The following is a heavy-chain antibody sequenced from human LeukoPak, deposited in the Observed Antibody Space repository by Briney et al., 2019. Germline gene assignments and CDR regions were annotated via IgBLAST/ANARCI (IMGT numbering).Heavy chain of an antibody. CDR3: SEGYFEPFDH. CDR1: GVSVSTSH. J-gene: IGHJ4*02. Sequence: SETLSLNCNVSGVSVSTSHWIWIRQRPGKGLEWIGCLSYTGKTDYNPSLKSRVSISLGSSNNHFSLKLTSVTAADTAVYYCSEGYFEPFDHWGQGILVTVSS. D-gene: IGHD2/OR15-2a*01. CDR2: LSYTGKT. V-gene: IGHV4-59*02.